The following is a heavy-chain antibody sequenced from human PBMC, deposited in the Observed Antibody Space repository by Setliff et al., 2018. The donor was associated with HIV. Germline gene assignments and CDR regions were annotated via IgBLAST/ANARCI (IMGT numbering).Heavy chain of an antibody. J-gene: IGHJ3*02. CDR3: ARDPAFGAFDT. Sequence: PGESLKISCAASGFTFSSSWMTWVRQAPGRGLEYVAGMNRDGSEKGYADSVKGRFSISRDNAKNSLYPQMSSLRTEDTAVYFCARDPAFGAFDTWGQGTMVTVSS. D-gene: IGHD3-10*01. CDR1: GFTFSSSW. V-gene: IGHV3-7*04. CDR2: MNRDGSEK.